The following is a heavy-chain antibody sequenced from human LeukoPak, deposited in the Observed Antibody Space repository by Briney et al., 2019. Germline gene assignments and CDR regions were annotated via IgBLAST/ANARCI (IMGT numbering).Heavy chain of an antibody. D-gene: IGHD3-10*01. CDR3: ARHGSGSHAHGMDV. CDR1: GYTFTSYG. J-gene: IGHJ6*02. CDR2: ISAYNGNT. V-gene: IGHV1-18*01. Sequence: ASVKVSCTASGYTFTSYGISWVRQAPGQGLEWMGWISAYNGNTNYAQKLQGRVTMTTDTSTSTAYMELRSLRSDDTAVYYCARHGSGSHAHGMDVWGQGTTVTVSS.